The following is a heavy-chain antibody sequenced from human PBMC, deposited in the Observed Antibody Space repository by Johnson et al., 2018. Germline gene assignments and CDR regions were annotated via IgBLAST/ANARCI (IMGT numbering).Heavy chain of an antibody. J-gene: IGHJ6*03. CDR2: ICNSGST. Sequence: QVQLQESGPGLVKPAETLSLTCTVSGDSISTYYRHWIRQPPGKGLEWIGHICNSGSTKYNPSPQSRVAILRGTTKNQFPLKPSYVTTADTAVYYCARGRVPAARYYSSYMDVWGKGTTGTVSS. CDR1: GDSISTYY. V-gene: IGHV4-59*01. CDR3: ARGRVPAARYYSSYMDV. D-gene: IGHD2-2*01.